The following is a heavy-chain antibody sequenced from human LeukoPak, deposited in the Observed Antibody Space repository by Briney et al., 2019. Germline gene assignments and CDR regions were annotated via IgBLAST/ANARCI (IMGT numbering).Heavy chain of an antibody. J-gene: IGHJ4*02. CDR1: GYTFTGYY. CDR3: GVDSSSWYAIDY. D-gene: IGHD6-13*01. CDR2: INPNSGGT. V-gene: IGHV1-2*02. Sequence: GASVKVSCKASGYTFTGYYMHWVRQAPGQGLEWMGWINPNSGGTNYAQKFQGRVTMTRDTSISTAYMELSRLRSDDTAVYYCGVDSSSWYAIDYWGQGTLVTVSS.